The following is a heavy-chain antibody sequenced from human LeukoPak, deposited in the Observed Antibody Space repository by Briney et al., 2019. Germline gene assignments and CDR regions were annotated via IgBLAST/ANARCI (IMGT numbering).Heavy chain of an antibody. V-gene: IGHV1-2*02. CDR1: GYTFTDYH. CDR3: ARPGERRWQYVY. D-gene: IGHD5-24*01. CDR2: VNPRTGAP. J-gene: IGHJ4*02. Sequence: ASVKVSCKASGYTFTDYHIHWVRQAPGQGLEWLGWVNPRTGAPNHAQKFQGRVTVTRDTSLTSAYMELTNLRPDDTAVYYCARPGERRWQYVYWGQGTLVTVSS.